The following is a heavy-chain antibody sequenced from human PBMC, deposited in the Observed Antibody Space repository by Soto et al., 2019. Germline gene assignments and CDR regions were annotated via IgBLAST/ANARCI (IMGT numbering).Heavy chain of an antibody. V-gene: IGHV4-39*01. CDR1: GVSISGSSYY. CDR2: IYYSGQT. J-gene: IGHJ5*02. Sequence: QLQLQESGPGLVKPSETLSLICRVSGVSISGSSYYWGWTRQPPGKGLEWIGSIYYSGQTYYNPSLKSRVTISVDRSRNQFSLNLTSVTATDTAFYYCARHGSSWGQGTLVTVSS. CDR3: ARHGSS.